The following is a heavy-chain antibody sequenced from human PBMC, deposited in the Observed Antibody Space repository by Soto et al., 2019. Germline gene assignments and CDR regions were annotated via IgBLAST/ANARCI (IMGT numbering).Heavy chain of an antibody. D-gene: IGHD7-27*01. CDR2: IIPIFGTA. V-gene: IGHV1-69*12. Sequence: QVQLVQSGAEVKKPGSSVKVSGKASGGTFSSYAISWVRQAPGQGLEWMGGIIPIFGTADYAQKFQGRVTLPANESTSPAYMELSRLRSEDTAVYYCASQLTGDYYYYGMDVWGQADTVTVCS. CDR1: GGTFSSYA. CDR3: ASQLTGDYYYYGMDV. J-gene: IGHJ6*01.